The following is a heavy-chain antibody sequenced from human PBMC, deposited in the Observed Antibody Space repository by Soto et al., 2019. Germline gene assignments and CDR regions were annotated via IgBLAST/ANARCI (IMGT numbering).Heavy chain of an antibody. CDR3: ARAGYSGYESVDY. V-gene: IGHV3-21*01. Sequence: EVQLVESGGGRVKPGGSLRLSCAASGFTFSSYSMNWVRQAPGKGLEWVSSISSSSSYIYYADSVKGRFTISRDNAKNSLYLQMNSLRAEDTAVYYCARAGYSGYESVDYWGQGTLVTVSS. D-gene: IGHD5-12*01. CDR1: GFTFSSYS. CDR2: ISSSSSYI. J-gene: IGHJ4*02.